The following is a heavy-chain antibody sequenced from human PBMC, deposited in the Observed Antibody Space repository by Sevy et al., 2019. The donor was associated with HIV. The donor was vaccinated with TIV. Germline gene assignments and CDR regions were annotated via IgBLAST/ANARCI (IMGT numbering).Heavy chain of an antibody. Sequence: GESLKTSCAASGFTFSSYSMNWVRQAPGKGLEWVSSISSSSSYIYYADSVKGRFTISRDNAKNSLYLQMNSLRAEDTAVYYCARVGYCSGGSCYSDFDYWGQGTLVTVSS. D-gene: IGHD2-15*01. V-gene: IGHV3-21*01. CDR1: GFTFSSYS. CDR3: ARVGYCSGGSCYSDFDY. J-gene: IGHJ4*02. CDR2: ISSSSSYI.